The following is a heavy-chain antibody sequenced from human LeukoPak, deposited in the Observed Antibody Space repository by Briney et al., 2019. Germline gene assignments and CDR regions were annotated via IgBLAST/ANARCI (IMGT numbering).Heavy chain of an antibody. Sequence: PGGSLRLSCAASGFTVSSNYMSWVRQAPWKGLEWVSVIYSGGSTYYADSVKGRFTISRDNSKNTLYLQMNSLRAEDTAVYYCATTVLLWFGDLRPYWGQGTLVTVSS. J-gene: IGHJ4*02. V-gene: IGHV3-66*01. CDR2: IYSGGST. D-gene: IGHD3-10*01. CDR1: GFTVSSNY. CDR3: ATTVLLWFGDLRPY.